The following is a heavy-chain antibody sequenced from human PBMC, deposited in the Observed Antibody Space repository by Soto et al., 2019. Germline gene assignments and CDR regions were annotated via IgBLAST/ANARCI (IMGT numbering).Heavy chain of an antibody. CDR1: GFTFDDYA. CDR3: AASRAYDSSDYSGFNYGMDV. J-gene: IGHJ6*02. Sequence: EVQLVESGGDLVQPGRSLRLSCAASGFTFDDYAMHWVRQVPGKGLQWVSGLSWNGVTIGYAASVKGRFTISRDNAKNSLYPKMNGLTPDDTALYYCAASRAYDSSDYSGFNYGMDVWGLGTTVAVSS. D-gene: IGHD3-22*01. CDR2: LSWNGVTI. V-gene: IGHV3-9*01.